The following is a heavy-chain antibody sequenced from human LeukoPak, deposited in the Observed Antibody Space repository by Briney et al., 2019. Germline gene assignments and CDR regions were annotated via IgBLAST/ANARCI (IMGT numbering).Heavy chain of an antibody. CDR2: ISYSGST. CDR3: ARGLFGRRRGGYYFDY. Sequence: PSETLSLTCTVSGGSVSSGNYYWSWTRQPPGKGLEWIGYISYSGSTKYNPSLESRVTISVDTSKNQFSLKLSSVTAADTAVYYCARGLFGRRRGGYYFDYWGQGTLVTVSS. CDR1: GGSVSSGNYY. J-gene: IGHJ4*02. D-gene: IGHD3-16*01. V-gene: IGHV4-61*01.